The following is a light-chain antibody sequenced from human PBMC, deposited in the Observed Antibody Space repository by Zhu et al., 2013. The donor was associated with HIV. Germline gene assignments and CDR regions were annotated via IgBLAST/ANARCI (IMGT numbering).Light chain of an antibody. Sequence: EIVMTQSPATLSVSPGERATLSCRASQSVTSNLAWYQQIGGQAPRLLIYGASTRATGIPARFSGSGSGTEFTLTISSLQSEDFAVYYCQQYNVWPRTFGQGTKVEIK. CDR1: QSVTSN. CDR2: GAS. J-gene: IGKJ1*01. V-gene: IGKV3-15*01. CDR3: QQYNVWPRT.